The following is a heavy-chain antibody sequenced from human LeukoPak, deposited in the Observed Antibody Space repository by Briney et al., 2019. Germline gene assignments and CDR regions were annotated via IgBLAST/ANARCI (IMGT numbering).Heavy chain of an antibody. Sequence: GGSLRLSCAASGFTFSSNAMTWVRQAPGRGLEWVSSINGGGSTIYYADSVKGRFTISRDNSKNTLFLQMNSLRAEDTAIYYCAKPSGAGWELLRFDFWGQGALVTVSS. CDR2: INGGGSTI. V-gene: IGHV3-23*01. CDR3: AKPSGAGWELLRFDF. CDR1: GFTFSSNA. D-gene: IGHD1-26*01. J-gene: IGHJ4*02.